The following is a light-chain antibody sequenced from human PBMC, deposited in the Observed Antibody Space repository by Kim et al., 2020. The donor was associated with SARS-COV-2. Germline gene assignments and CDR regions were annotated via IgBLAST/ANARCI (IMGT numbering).Light chain of an antibody. Sequence: VTISCTGSSTNIGAGYDVHWYQQLPGTAPKLLIYGNSNRPSGVPDRFSGSKSGTSASLAITGLQAEDEADYYCQSYDSSLSGYVVFGGGTKLTVL. CDR3: QSYDSSLSGYVV. CDR1: STNIGAGYD. CDR2: GNS. J-gene: IGLJ2*01. V-gene: IGLV1-40*01.